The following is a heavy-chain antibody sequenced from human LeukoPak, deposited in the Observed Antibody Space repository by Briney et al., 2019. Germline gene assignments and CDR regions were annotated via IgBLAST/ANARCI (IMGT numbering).Heavy chain of an antibody. V-gene: IGHV3-66*01. Sequence: GRSLRLSCAASGFTVSSNYMTWVRQAPGKGLEWVSLIYIGDSTFYADSVKGRFTISRDSSKNTLYLQMNSLRGEDTAVYYCARVTDGDYPDYWGQGTLVTVSS. CDR3: ARVTDGDYPDY. CDR2: IYIGDST. D-gene: IGHD4-17*01. J-gene: IGHJ4*02. CDR1: GFTVSSNY.